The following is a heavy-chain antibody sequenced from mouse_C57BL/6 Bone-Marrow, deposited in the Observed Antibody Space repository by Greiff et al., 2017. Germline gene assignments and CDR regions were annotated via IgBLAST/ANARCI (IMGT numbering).Heavy chain of an antibody. CDR3: ARKITTVVEALYYYAMDY. J-gene: IGHJ4*01. CDR2: IYPGSGST. Sequence: QVQLQQPGAELVKPGASVKMSCKASGYTFTSYWITWVKQRPGQGLEWIGDIYPGSGSTNYNEKFKSKATLTVDTSSSTAYMQLSSLTSEDSAVYYCARKITTVVEALYYYAMDYWGQGTSVTVSS. V-gene: IGHV1-55*01. CDR1: GYTFTSYW. D-gene: IGHD1-1*01.